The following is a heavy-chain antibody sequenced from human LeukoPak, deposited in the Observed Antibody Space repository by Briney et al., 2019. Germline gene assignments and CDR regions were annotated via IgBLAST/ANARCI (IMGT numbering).Heavy chain of an antibody. V-gene: IGHV3-23*01. J-gene: IGHJ4*02. CDR3: AKSGYNRFDY. CDR2: ISGSGSGGST. CDR1: GFTFSSSA. D-gene: IGHD5-24*01. Sequence: GGSLRLSCAASGFTFSSSAMSWVRQAPGKGLEWVSSISGSGSGGSTYYADSVKGRFTISRDNSKNTLYLQMNSLIAEDTAVYYCAKSGYNRFDYWGQGTLVTVSS.